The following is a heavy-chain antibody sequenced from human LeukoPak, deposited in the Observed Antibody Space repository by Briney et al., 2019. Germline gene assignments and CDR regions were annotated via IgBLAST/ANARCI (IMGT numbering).Heavy chain of an antibody. CDR1: LLNFYDSA. CDR2: ISADGGGT. V-gene: IGHV3-43*02. CDR3: AKESGKFDY. Sequence: RGGLRLSRVASLLNFYDSAMHWVRQAPRRGVGCVSLISADGGGTFSVVPVKGRFNITRYNSKNSLCLEMNSLRSEDTAMYYCAKESGKFDYWGQGTLVAVSS. J-gene: IGHJ4*02.